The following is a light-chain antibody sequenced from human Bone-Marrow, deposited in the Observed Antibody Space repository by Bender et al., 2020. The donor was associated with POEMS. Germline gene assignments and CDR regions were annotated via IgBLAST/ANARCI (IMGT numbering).Light chain of an antibody. Sequence: QSALPQPASVSGSPGQRVTISCTGSSSNTGSGYDINWYQHLPGTAPKLLIYGYNNRPSGVPDRFSGSKSGTSASLAITGLQAEDEGDYYCQSYDNSLGGWVFGGGTKLTVL. V-gene: IGLV1-40*01. CDR2: GYN. J-gene: IGLJ3*02. CDR1: SSNTGSGYD. CDR3: QSYDNSLGGWV.